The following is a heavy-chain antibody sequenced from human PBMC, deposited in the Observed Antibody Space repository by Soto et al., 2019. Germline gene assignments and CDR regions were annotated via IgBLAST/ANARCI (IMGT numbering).Heavy chain of an antibody. CDR1: GYTFTSYD. Sequence: ASVKVSCKASGYTFTSYDINWVRQATGQGLEWMGWMNPNSGNTGYAQKFQGRVTMTRNTPISTAYMELSSLSSEDTAVYYCARGYYFWSGWSAAPAMDGWGKGPTVTVSS. V-gene: IGHV1-8*01. CDR2: MNPNSGNT. CDR3: ARGYYFWSGWSAAPAMDG. D-gene: IGHD3-3*01. J-gene: IGHJ6*03.